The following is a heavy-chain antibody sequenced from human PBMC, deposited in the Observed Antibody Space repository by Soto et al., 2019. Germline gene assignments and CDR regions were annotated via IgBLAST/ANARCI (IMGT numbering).Heavy chain of an antibody. J-gene: IGHJ4*02. CDR2: INHSGST. D-gene: IGHD3-9*01. V-gene: IGHV4-34*01. CDR3: ARVNDILTGYNIDY. Sequence: SETLSLTCAVYGGSSSGYYWSWIRQPPGKGLEWIGEINHSGSTNYNPSLKSRVTISVDTSKNQFSLKLSSVTAADTAVYYCARVNDILTGYNIDYWGQGTLVT. CDR1: GGSSSGYY.